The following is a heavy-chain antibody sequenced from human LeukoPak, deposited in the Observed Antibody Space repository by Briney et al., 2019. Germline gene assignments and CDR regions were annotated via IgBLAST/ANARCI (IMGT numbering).Heavy chain of an antibody. CDR3: ARGFPDGYNFYFDY. CDR2: IYTSGST. D-gene: IGHD5-24*01. J-gene: IGHJ4*02. Sequence: SETLSLTCTVSGGSISSYYWSWIRQPAEKGLEWIGRIYTSGSTNYNPSLKSRVTMSVDTSKNQFSLKLSSVTAADTAVYYCARGFPDGYNFYFDYWGQGTLVTVSS. CDR1: GGSISSYY. V-gene: IGHV4-4*07.